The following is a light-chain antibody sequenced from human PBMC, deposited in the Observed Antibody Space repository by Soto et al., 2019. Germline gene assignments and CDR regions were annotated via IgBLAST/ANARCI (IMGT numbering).Light chain of an antibody. CDR3: SSYTSSSTLVF. Sequence: QSALTQPASVSGSPGQSITISCSGTSSDIGSYNFVSWYQQHPGKAPKLIIYEVSNRPSGVSNRFSGSKSGNTASLTISGLQAEDEADYYCSSYTSSSTLVFFGGGTKLTVL. V-gene: IGLV2-14*01. J-gene: IGLJ2*01. CDR2: EVS. CDR1: SSDIGSYNF.